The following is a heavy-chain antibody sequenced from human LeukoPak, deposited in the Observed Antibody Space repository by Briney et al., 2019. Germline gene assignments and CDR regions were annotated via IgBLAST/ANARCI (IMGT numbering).Heavy chain of an antibody. Sequence: WLGRTYYRSKWYNDYAVSVKSRITINPDTSKNQFSLQLNSVTPEDTAVYYCARSSGGVRFDWGQGTLVTVSS. D-gene: IGHD3-16*01. CDR3: ARSSGGVRFD. J-gene: IGHJ4*02. CDR2: TYYRSKWYN. V-gene: IGHV6-1*01.